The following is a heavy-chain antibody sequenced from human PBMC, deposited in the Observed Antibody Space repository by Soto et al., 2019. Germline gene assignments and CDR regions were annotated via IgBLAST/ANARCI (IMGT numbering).Heavy chain of an antibody. CDR3: AKSEGESSREGAGTH. CDR1: GGTFSSYA. CDR2: IIPIFGTA. Sequence: EASVKVSCKASGGTFSSYAISWVRQAPGQGLEWMGGIIPIFGTANYAQKFQGRVTITADESTSTAYMELKSLRAGDTAVYYCAKSEGESSREGAGTHWGQGTLVTVSS. J-gene: IGHJ4*02. V-gene: IGHV1-69*13. D-gene: IGHD1-26*01.